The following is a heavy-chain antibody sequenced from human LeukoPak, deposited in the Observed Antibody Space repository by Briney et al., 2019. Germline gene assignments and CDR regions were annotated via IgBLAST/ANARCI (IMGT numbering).Heavy chain of an antibody. D-gene: IGHD3-16*02. V-gene: IGHV4-34*01. J-gene: IGHJ4*02. CDR2: INHSGST. CDR1: GGSFSGYY. Sequence: SETLSLTCAVYGGSFSGYYWSWIRQPPGKGLEWIGEINHSGSTNYNPFLKSRVTISVDTSKNQFSLKLSSVTAADTAVYYCARILYDYVWGSYRYEDDYWGQGTLVTVSS. CDR3: ARILYDYVWGSYRYEDDY.